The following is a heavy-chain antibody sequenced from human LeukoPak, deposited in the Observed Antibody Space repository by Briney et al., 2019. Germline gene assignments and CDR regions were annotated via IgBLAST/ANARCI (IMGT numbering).Heavy chain of an antibody. CDR2: IYHSGST. Sequence: SETLSLTCAVSGYSISSGYYWGWIRQPPGKGLEGIGSIYHSGSTYYNPSLKSRVTLSVDTSKNQFPLKLSSVTAADTAVYYCARGGSSSSSYGVDYWGQGTLVTVSS. D-gene: IGHD6-6*01. CDR1: GYSISSGYY. J-gene: IGHJ4*02. CDR3: ARGGSSSSSYGVDY. V-gene: IGHV4-38-2*01.